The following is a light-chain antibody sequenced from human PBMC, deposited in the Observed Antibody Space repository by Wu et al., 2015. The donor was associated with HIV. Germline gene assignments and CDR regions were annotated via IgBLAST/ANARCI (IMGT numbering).Light chain of an antibody. V-gene: IGKV3-11*01. CDR1: QSVGNS. J-gene: IGKJ5*01. Sequence: EVVLTQSPAILSLSTGERATLSCRTSQSVGNSLGWYQQKPGQAPRLLIFDAPNRATGIPARFSGSGSETDFTLTISSLEPEDFAVYYCQQRSRWPLTFGQGTRLEIK. CDR2: DAP. CDR3: QQRSRWPLT.